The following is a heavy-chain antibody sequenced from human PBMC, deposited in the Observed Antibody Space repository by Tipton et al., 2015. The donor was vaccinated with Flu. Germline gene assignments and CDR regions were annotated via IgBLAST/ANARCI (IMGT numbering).Heavy chain of an antibody. CDR3: ARGSGYSTPYFDS. J-gene: IGHJ4*02. CDR1: GGSFSGYY. D-gene: IGHD5-12*01. CDR2: ISHSGTT. V-gene: IGHV4-34*01. Sequence: TLSLTCAVYGGSFSGYYWSWIRQPPGKGLEWIGEISHSGTTNYNPSLKSRVTISVDTSKNQFSLRLNSVTAADTAVYYCARGSGYSTPYFDSWGRGTLVTVSS.